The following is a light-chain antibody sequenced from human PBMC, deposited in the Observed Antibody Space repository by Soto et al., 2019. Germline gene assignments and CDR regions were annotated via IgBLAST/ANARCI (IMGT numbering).Light chain of an antibody. V-gene: IGLV2-14*01. CDR2: DVS. CDR1: SSDVGGYNY. Sequence: QSALTQPASVSGSPGQSITISCTGTSSDVGGYNYVSWYQQHPGKAPKLMIYDVSNRPSGVSNRFSGSKSGNTASLTISGLQAEDEADYYFSSYTSSSTPHYVFGTGTQLTVL. J-gene: IGLJ1*01. CDR3: SSYTSSSTPHYV.